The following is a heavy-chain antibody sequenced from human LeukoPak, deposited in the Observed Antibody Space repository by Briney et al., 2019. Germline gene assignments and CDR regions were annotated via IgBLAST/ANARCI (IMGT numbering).Heavy chain of an antibody. D-gene: IGHD6-19*01. CDR1: GFTFSSYG. Sequence: GGSLRLSCAASGFTFSSYGMHWVRQAPGKGLEWVAVIWYDGSNKYHADSVKGRFTISRDNSKNTLYLQMNSLRAEDTAVYYCAKALAVADSYFDYWGQGTLVTVSS. CDR3: AKALAVADSYFDY. J-gene: IGHJ4*02. V-gene: IGHV3-33*06. CDR2: IWYDGSNK.